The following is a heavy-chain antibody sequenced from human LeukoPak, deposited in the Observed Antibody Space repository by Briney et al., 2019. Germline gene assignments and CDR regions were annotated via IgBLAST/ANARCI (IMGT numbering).Heavy chain of an antibody. Sequence: SETLSLTCTVSGGSISSYYWSWIRQPAGKGLEWIGRIYTSGSTNYNLSLKSRVTMSVDTSKNQFSLKLNSVTAADTAVFYCARENSGSYREFDYWGQGTLVTVSS. D-gene: IGHD1-26*01. CDR1: GGSISSYY. CDR2: IYTSGST. V-gene: IGHV4-4*07. J-gene: IGHJ4*02. CDR3: ARENSGSYREFDY.